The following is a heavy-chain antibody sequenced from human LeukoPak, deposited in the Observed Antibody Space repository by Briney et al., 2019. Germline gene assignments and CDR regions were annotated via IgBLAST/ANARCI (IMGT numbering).Heavy chain of an antibody. D-gene: IGHD3-22*01. CDR2: IYYSGST. J-gene: IGHJ4*02. V-gene: IGHV4-39*07. CDR1: GGSISSSSYY. Sequence: SETLSLTCTVSGGSISSSSYYWGWIRQPPGKGLEWIGSIYYSGSTYYNPPLKSRVTISVDTSKNQFSLKLSSVTAADTAVYYCARDVHYYDSSGYYPPFDYWGQGTLVTVSS. CDR3: ARDVHYYDSSGYYPPFDY.